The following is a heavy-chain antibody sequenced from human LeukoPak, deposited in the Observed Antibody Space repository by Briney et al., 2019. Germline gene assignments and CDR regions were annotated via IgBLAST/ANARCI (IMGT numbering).Heavy chain of an antibody. CDR1: GDSISSGSFY. Sequence: SETLSLTCTASGDSISSGSFYWPWIRQPAGKGLEWIVRIYTGGNTNYNPSLQSRAAISMDTSKNQFSLKLSSVTAADTAVYYCAKWERLNRVFFWGQGTLVAVSS. CDR3: AKWERLNRVFF. CDR2: IYTGGNT. D-gene: IGHD1-26*01. V-gene: IGHV4-61*02. J-gene: IGHJ1*01.